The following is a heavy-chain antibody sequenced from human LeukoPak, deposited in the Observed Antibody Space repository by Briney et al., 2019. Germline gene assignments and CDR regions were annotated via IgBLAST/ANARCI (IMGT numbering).Heavy chain of an antibody. J-gene: IGHJ4*02. CDR2: INHGGST. D-gene: IGHD3-10*01. CDR1: GGSFSGYY. CDR3: ARRWFGESIDFDY. V-gene: IGHV4-34*01. Sequence: SETLSLTCAVYGGSFSGYYWSWIRQPPGKGLEWIGEINHGGSTKYNPSLKSRVTISVDTSKNQFSLKLRSVTAADTAVYYCARRWFGESIDFDYWGQGTLVTVSS.